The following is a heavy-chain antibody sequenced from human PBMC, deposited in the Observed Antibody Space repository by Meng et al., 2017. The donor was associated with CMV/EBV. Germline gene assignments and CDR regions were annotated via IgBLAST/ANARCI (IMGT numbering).Heavy chain of an antibody. CDR2: ISSSSSYI. D-gene: IGHD1-26*01. CDR1: GFTFSSYS. CDR3: AREVGAIDY. J-gene: IGHJ4*02. V-gene: IGHV3-21*01. Sequence: GESLKISCAASGFTFSSYSMNWVRQAPGKGLEWVSSISSSSSYIYYADSVKGRFTISRDNAKNSLYPQMNSLRAEDTAVYYCAREVGAIDYWGQGTLVTVSS.